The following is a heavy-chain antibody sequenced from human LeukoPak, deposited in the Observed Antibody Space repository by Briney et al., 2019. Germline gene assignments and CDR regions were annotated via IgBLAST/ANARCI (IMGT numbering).Heavy chain of an antibody. CDR1: GGTFSSYA. CDR3: VSWKRANYYGMDV. V-gene: IGHV1-69*04. J-gene: IGHJ6*02. D-gene: IGHD1-1*01. CDR2: IIPILGIA. Sequence: SVKVSCKASGGTFSSYAISWVRQAPGQGLEWMGRIIPILGIANYAQKFQGRVTITADKSTSTAYMELSSLRSEDTAVYYCVSWKRANYYGMDVWGQGTTVTVSS.